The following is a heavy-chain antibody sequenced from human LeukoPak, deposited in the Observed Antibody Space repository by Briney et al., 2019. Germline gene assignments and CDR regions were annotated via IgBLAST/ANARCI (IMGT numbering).Heavy chain of an antibody. D-gene: IGHD3-22*01. CDR1: GGSISSSSYY. Sequence: PSETLSLTCTVSGGSISSSSYYWGWIRQPPGKGLEWIGSIYYSGSTYYNPSLKSRVTISVDTSKNQFSLKLSSVTAADTAVYYCARRAYYDSSGYSYFDYWGQGTLVTVSS. V-gene: IGHV4-39*01. CDR2: IYYSGST. J-gene: IGHJ4*02. CDR3: ARRAYYDSSGYSYFDY.